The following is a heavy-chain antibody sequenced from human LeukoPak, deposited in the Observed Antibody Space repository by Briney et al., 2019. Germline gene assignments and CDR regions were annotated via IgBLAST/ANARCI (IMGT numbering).Heavy chain of an antibody. V-gene: IGHV4-34*01. D-gene: IGHD5-18*01. Sequence: PSETLSLTCAVYGGSFSGYYWSWIRQPPGKGLEWIGEIYHSGSTNYNPSLKSRVTISVDKSKNQFSLKLSSVTAADTAVYYCARRMDTAMVTGSAFDIWGQGTMVTVSS. CDR2: IYHSGST. CDR3: ARRMDTAMVTGSAFDI. J-gene: IGHJ3*02. CDR1: GGSFSGYY.